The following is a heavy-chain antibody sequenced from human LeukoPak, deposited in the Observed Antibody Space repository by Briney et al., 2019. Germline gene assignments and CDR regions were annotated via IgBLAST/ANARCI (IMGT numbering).Heavy chain of an antibody. D-gene: IGHD5-24*01. Sequence: KPSETLSLTCTVSGGSISSSSYYWGWIRQPPGKGLEWIGSIFYSGNTYYNPSLKSRVTISVDTSKNHFSLKLSSVTSADTAVYYCARGEVEIAVSDYWGQGTLVTVSS. V-gene: IGHV4-39*02. CDR3: ARGEVEIAVSDY. CDR2: IFYSGNT. CDR1: GGSISSSSYY. J-gene: IGHJ4*02.